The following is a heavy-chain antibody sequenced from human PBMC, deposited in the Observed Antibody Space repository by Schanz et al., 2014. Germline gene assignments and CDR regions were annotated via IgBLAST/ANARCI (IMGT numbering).Heavy chain of an antibody. Sequence: QVQLVESGGGVVQPGRSLRLSCATSGFTFSSYGMHWVRQAPGNGLEWVAVVCYDGSKKYYADSVKGRFTTSRDNSKNTMYLQMNRLRAEDTAVYYCVKDLQRELLRDDHYYGMDVWGQGTTVTVSS. CDR1: GFTFSSYG. J-gene: IGHJ6*02. CDR3: VKDLQRELLRDDHYYGMDV. D-gene: IGHD1-26*01. CDR2: VCYDGSKK. V-gene: IGHV3-33*06.